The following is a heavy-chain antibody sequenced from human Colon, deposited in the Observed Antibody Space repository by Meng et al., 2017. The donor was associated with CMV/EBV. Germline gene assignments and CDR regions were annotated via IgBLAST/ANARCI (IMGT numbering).Heavy chain of an antibody. D-gene: IGHD5-12*01. V-gene: IGHV4-59*01. CDR3: ARMGSGYDYDYYYGVDV. J-gene: IGHJ6*02. CDR2: IYYDGNT. CDR1: GGSISTYF. Sequence: SETLSLTCTVSGGSISTYFWTWIRQSPGKGLDWIGYIYYDGNTNYNPSLKSRVTISLDTSKNQFSLKLNSVTAADTAVYYCARMGSGYDYDYYYGVDVWGQGTTVTVSS.